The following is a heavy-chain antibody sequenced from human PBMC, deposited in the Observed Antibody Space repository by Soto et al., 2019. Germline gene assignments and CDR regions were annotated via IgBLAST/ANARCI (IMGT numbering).Heavy chain of an antibody. CDR3: AREVYCSSTSCYLDY. Sequence: GGSLRLSCAASGFTFSSYAMSWVRQAPGKGLEWVAAISDDGSNKYYADSVKGRFTISRDNSKNTLYLQMDSLRAEDTAVYYCAREVYCSSTSCYLDYWGQGTLVTVSS. CDR1: GFTFSSYA. CDR2: ISDDGSNK. V-gene: IGHV3-33*08. D-gene: IGHD2-2*01. J-gene: IGHJ4*02.